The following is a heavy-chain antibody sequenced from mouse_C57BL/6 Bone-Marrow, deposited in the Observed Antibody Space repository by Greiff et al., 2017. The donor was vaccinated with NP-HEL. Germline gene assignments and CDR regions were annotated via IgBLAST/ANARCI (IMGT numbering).Heavy chain of an antibody. CDR3: ARRLYYYGSSFFWYFDV. Sequence: VQLQQSGPELVKPGASVKMSCKASGYTFTDYNMHWVKQSHGKSLEWIGDINPNNGGTSYNQKFKGKATLTVNKSSSTAYMELRSLTSEDSAVYYCARRLYYYGSSFFWYFDVWGTGTTVTVSS. V-gene: IGHV1-22*01. J-gene: IGHJ1*03. CDR2: INPNNGGT. CDR1: GYTFTDYN. D-gene: IGHD1-1*01.